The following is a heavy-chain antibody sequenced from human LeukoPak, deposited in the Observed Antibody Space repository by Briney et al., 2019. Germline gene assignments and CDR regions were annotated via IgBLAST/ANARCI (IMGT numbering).Heavy chain of an antibody. J-gene: IGHJ6*03. Sequence: GGSLRLSCAAYGFTFSSYSMNWVRKAPGKGLEWVSFISTSSSYIYYADSVKGRFTISRDNAKNSLYLEMNSLRAEDTAVYYCAKDESMPWGYYMDVWGKGTTVTISS. CDR3: AKDESMPWGYYMDV. CDR1: GFTFSSYS. V-gene: IGHV3-21*01. CDR2: ISTSSSYI. D-gene: IGHD2/OR15-2a*01.